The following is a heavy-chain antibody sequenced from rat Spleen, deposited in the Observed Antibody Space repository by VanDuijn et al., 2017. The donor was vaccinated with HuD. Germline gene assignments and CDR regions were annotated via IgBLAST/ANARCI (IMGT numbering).Heavy chain of an antibody. CDR2: IINTGGST. CDR3: TKNWDY. J-gene: IGHJ2*01. V-gene: IGHV5-31*01. CDR1: GFNFNDYW. Sequence: EVKLVESGGGLVQPGRSLKLSCAASGFNFNDYWMGWVRQAPGKGLEWVASIINTGGSTYYPDSVRGRFTISRDNAKSTLYLQMNSLRSEDTATYYCTKNWDYWGQGVMVTVSS. D-gene: IGHD5-1*01.